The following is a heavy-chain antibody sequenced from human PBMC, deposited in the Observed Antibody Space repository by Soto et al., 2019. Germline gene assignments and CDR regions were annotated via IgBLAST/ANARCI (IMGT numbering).Heavy chain of an antibody. Sequence: SVKVSCKXSGGTFSSYAISWVRQAPGQGLEWMGGIIPIFGTANYAQKFQGRVTITADKSTSTAYMELSSLRSEDTAVYYCARQAFPLRDGRYYFDYWGQGTLVTV. CDR2: IIPIFGTA. V-gene: IGHV1-69*06. CDR1: GGTFSSYA. D-gene: IGHD3-16*01. CDR3: ARQAFPLRDGRYYFDY. J-gene: IGHJ4*02.